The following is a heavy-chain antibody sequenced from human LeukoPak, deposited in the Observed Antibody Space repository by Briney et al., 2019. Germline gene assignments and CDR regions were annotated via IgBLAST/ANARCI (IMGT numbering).Heavy chain of an antibody. CDR1: GGSLSGDT. CDR2: TNHRGST. D-gene: IGHD2-2*01. J-gene: IGHJ4*02. CDR3: ARGVRYCSSNSCDLPRFDH. Sequence: SETLSLTCAVFGGSLSGDTWSWIRQPPGKGLEWIGETNHRGSTSYNPSLKSRVTISVYTSENQLSLKLSSVTAADTAVYYCARGVRYCSSNSCDLPRFDHWGQGTLVTVSS. V-gene: IGHV4-34*01.